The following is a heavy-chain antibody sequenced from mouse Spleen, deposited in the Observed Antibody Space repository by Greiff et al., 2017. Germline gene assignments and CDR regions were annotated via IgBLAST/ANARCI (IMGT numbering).Heavy chain of an antibody. J-gene: IGHJ4*01. CDR1: GYTFTSYW. CDR3: ARCDYSYAMDY. CDR2: IHPNSGST. V-gene: IGHV1-64*01. Sequence: VQLQQPGAELVKPGASVKLSCKASGYTFTSYWMHWVKQRPGQGLEWIGMIHPNSGSTNYNEKFKSKATLTVDKSSSTAYMQLSSLTSEDSAVYYCARCDYSYAMDYWGQGTSVTVSS. D-gene: IGHD1-1*01.